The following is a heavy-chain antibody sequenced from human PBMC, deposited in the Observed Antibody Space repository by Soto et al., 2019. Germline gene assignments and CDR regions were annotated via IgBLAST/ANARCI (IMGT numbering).Heavy chain of an antibody. Sequence: GGSLRLSCAASGFTFSSYAMHWVRQAPGKGLEWVAVISYDGSNKYYADSVKGRFTISRDNSKNTLYLQMNSLRAEDTAVYYCARDRDPMTAIQYYFDYWGQGTLVTVSS. J-gene: IGHJ4*02. D-gene: IGHD4-4*01. CDR2: ISYDGSNK. CDR3: ARDRDPMTAIQYYFDY. V-gene: IGHV3-30-3*01. CDR1: GFTFSSYA.